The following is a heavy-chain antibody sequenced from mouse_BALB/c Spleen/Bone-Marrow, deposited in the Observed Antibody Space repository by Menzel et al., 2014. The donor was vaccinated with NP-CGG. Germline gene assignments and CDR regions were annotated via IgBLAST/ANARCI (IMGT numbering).Heavy chain of an antibody. J-gene: IGHJ2*01. CDR1: GYTFTNSW. CDR3: SRHQRFAYYFDY. CDR2: IHPNSGNS. Sequence: QVQLQQPGSVLVRPGASVKLSCKASGYTFTNSWIHWAKQRPGHGPEWIGEIHPNSGNSNYNEIFKGKARLTVDSPSSTAYVDLSSLTSEDYAVYYCSRHQRFAYYFDYWGQGTTLTVSS. V-gene: IGHV1S130*01.